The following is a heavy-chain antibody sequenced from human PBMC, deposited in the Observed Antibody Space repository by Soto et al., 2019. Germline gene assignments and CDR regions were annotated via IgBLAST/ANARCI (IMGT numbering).Heavy chain of an antibody. CDR2: FDPEDGET. CDR3: ATTVNYYDSSGYYPGFDY. Sequence: ASVKVSCKVSGYTLTELSMHWVRQAPGKGLEWMGGFDPEDGETIYAQKFQGRVTMTEDTSTDTAYMELSSLRSEDTAVYYCATTVNYYDSSGYYPGFDYWGQGTLVTVSS. V-gene: IGHV1-24*01. CDR1: GYTLTELS. J-gene: IGHJ4*02. D-gene: IGHD3-22*01.